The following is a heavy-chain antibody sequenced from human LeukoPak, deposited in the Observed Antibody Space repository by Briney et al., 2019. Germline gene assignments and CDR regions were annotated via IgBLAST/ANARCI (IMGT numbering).Heavy chain of an antibody. CDR3: ARDVGFYYYDSRGYGPVDY. Sequence: ASVKVSCKASGYTFTGYYMHWVRQAPGQGLEWMGWINPKSGDTNSAQKFQGRVTMTRDTSISTAYMELNRLTSDDPAVYYCARDVGFYYYDSRGYGPVDYWGQGTLVTVSS. CDR1: GYTFTGYY. V-gene: IGHV1-2*02. CDR2: INPKSGDT. J-gene: IGHJ4*02. D-gene: IGHD3-22*01.